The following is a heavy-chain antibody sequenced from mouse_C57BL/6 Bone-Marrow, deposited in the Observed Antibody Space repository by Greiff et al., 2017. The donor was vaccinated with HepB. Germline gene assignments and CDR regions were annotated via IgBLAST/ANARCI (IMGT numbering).Heavy chain of an antibody. J-gene: IGHJ3*01. V-gene: IGHV1-76*01. CDR2: IYPGSGNT. CDR3: ARGSVWFAY. CDR1: GYTFTDYY. Sequence: QVQLQQSGAELVRPGASVKLSCKASGYTFTDYYINWVKQRPGQGLEWIARIYPGSGNTYYNEKFKGKATLTAEKSSSTAYMQLSSLTSEDSAVYFCARGSVWFAYWGQGTLVTVSA.